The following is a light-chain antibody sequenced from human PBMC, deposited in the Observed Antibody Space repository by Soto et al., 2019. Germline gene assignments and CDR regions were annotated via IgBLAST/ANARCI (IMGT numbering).Light chain of an antibody. CDR1: TSDIGGYDF. Sequence: QSALTQPASVSGSPGQAITISCTGTTSDIGGYDFVSWYQQHPGKAPKIVIYEVSNRPSRVSNRFSGSKSGNTASLTISGLQAEDEAEYFCSSYSSTSSLHVFGPGTKVTVL. J-gene: IGLJ1*01. V-gene: IGLV2-14*01. CDR2: EVS. CDR3: SSYSSTSSLHV.